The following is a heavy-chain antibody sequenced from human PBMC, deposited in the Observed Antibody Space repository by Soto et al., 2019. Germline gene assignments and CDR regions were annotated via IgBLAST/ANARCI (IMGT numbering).Heavy chain of an antibody. CDR2: IWHDGGNK. D-gene: IGHD3-16*01. J-gene: IGHJ4*02. CDR3: ARDGDVNTGFGKDY. V-gene: IGHV3-33*01. CDR1: GFTFRSYG. Sequence: GGSLRLSCAASGFTFRSYGMHWVRQAPGKGLEWVAFIWHDGGNKFYAESVKGRFTISRDNSKNTLYLQMTSLSAEDTAMYYCARDGDVNTGFGKDYWGQGTLVIVSS.